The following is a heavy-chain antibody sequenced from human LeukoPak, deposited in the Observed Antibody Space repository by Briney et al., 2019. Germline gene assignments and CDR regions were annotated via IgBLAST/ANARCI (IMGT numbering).Heavy chain of an antibody. V-gene: IGHV3-23*01. Sequence: GGSLRLSCAASGFTFSNSAMSWVRQAPGKGLEWVSVISGSGGSTYYADSVKGRFTISRDNSKNTLYLQMNSLRAEDTAVYYCAKGSNSYLFDYWGQGTLVTVSS. D-gene: IGHD2-2*01. CDR1: GFTFSNSA. CDR2: ISGSGGST. J-gene: IGHJ4*02. CDR3: AKGSNSYLFDY.